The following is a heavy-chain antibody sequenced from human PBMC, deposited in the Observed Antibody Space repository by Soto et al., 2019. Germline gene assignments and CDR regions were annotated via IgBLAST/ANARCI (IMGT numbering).Heavy chain of an antibody. CDR2: IYYSGST. CDR3: ARDLKYYDFWSGPSYYYYGMDV. D-gene: IGHD3-3*01. CDR1: GYSISSGYY. J-gene: IGHJ6*02. Sequence: SETLSLTCAVSGYSISSGYYWGWIRQPPGKGLEWIGSIYYSGSTNYNPSLKSRVTISVDTSKNQFSLKLSSVTAADTAVYYCARDLKYYDFWSGPSYYYYGMDVWGQGTTVTVSS. V-gene: IGHV4-38-2*02.